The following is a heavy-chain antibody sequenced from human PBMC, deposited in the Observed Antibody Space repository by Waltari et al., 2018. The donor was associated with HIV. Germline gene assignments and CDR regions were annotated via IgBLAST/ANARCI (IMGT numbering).Heavy chain of an antibody. J-gene: IGHJ4*02. D-gene: IGHD6-19*01. V-gene: IGHV3-9*01. CDR3: AKDLAPDGSHGWSLDY. CDR1: GFTFDDYA. CDR2: ISWNSGVI. Sequence: EVQLVESGGGLVQPGRSLRLSCAASGFTFDDYAMHWVRKAPGKGRVWFSGISWNSGVIGYADSVKGRFTISRDNAKNSLYLQMNSLRAEDTALYYCAKDLAPDGSHGWSLDYWGQGTLVTVSS.